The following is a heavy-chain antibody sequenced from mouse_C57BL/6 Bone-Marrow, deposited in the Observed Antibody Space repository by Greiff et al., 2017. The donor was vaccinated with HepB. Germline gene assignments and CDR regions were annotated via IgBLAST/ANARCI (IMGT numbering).Heavy chain of an antibody. J-gene: IGHJ1*03. CDR3: ARGDYDGYWYFDV. CDR2: INPNNGGT. CDR1: GYTFTDYY. Sequence: VQLQQSGPELVKPGASVKISCKASGYTFTDYYMNWVKQSHGKSLEWIGDINPNNGGTSYNQKFKGKATLTVDKSSSTAYMELRSLTSEDSAVYYCARGDYDGYWYFDVWGTGTTVTVSS. V-gene: IGHV1-26*01. D-gene: IGHD2-4*01.